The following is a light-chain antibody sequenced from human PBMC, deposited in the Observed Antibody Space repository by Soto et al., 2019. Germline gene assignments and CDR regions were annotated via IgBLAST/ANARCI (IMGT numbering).Light chain of an antibody. J-gene: IGLJ1*01. Sequence: VLTQPPSVSGAPGQRVTISCTGSRSNLGAGYDVHWYQQLPGTAPKLLIYDNNKRPSGIPDRFSGSKSGTSATLGITGLQTGDEADYYCGTWDSSLSAFVFGTGTKVTVL. CDR3: GTWDSSLSAFV. CDR1: RSNLGAGYD. V-gene: IGLV1-51*01. CDR2: DNN.